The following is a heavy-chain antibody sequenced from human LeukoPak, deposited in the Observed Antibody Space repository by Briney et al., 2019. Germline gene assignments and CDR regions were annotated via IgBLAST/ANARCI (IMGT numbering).Heavy chain of an antibody. D-gene: IGHD6-19*01. CDR1: GGSIKSYY. V-gene: IGHV4-59*12. Sequence: SETLSLTCTVSGGSIKSYYWSWIRQPPGKGLEWIGYIYYSGSTNYNPSLKSRVTISVDTSKNQFSLKLSSVTAADTAVYYCARRYRRGSGWSNYYYYYMDVWGKGTTVTVSS. J-gene: IGHJ6*03. CDR3: ARRYRRGSGWSNYYYYYMDV. CDR2: IYYSGST.